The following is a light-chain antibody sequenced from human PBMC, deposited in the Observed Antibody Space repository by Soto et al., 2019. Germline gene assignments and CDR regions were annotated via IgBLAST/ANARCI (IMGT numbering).Light chain of an antibody. CDR3: HQYGSSPGT. Sequence: EIVLTQSPGTLSLSPGERATLSCRASQSVSSNYLAWYQQKLGQAPRLLIYGASSRASGIPDRFSGSGSGTDFAITINRLEPEDFAVYYCHQYGSSPGTFGQGTKVEIK. CDR2: GAS. J-gene: IGKJ1*01. V-gene: IGKV3-20*01. CDR1: QSVSSNY.